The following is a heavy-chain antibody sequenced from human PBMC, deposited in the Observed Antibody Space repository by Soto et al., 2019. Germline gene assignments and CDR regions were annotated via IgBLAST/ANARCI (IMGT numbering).Heavy chain of an antibody. J-gene: IGHJ6*02. Sequence: QVQLVQSGAEVKKPGSSVRVSCKASGTIFSSYTISWVRQAPGPGLEWMGRIIPILGETNSAQKFQGRVTLTADKSTNTAYMQLNSLRLEDTAVYYCARGLGGRMDDWGQGTTVTVSS. CDR3: ARGLGGRMDD. D-gene: IGHD3-16*01. CDR2: IIPILGET. V-gene: IGHV1-69*08. CDR1: GTIFSSYT.